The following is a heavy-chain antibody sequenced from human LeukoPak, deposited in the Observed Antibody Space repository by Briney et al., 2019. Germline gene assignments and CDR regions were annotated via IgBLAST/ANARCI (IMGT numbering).Heavy chain of an antibody. D-gene: IGHD6-13*01. V-gene: IGHV3-53*01. CDR2: VYSGGST. J-gene: IGHJ4*02. Sequence: PGGSLRLSCAASGFTVSSNYMIWVRQAPGKGLEWVSVVYSGGSTYYGDSAKGRFTISRDNSKNTLYLQMNSLRAEDTAVYYCAREGSSWPYFDYWGQGTLVTVSS. CDR3: AREGSSWPYFDY. CDR1: GFTVSSNY.